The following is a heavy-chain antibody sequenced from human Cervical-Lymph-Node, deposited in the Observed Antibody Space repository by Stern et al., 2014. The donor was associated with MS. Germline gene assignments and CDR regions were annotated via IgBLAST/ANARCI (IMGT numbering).Heavy chain of an antibody. D-gene: IGHD3-22*01. Sequence: QVQLVESGSELKEPGASVKISCKASGYTFSTYAINWVRQAPGQGLEWMGWIHTSTGNPTYAQDFKGRFVLSLDTSVISTYLQFDRLKVDDTAKYYCARGFSSGYYTSGYFDLWGRGTLLTVSS. V-gene: IGHV7-4-1*01. CDR3: ARGFSSGYYTSGYFDL. J-gene: IGHJ2*01. CDR2: IHTSTGNP. CDR1: GYTFSTYA.